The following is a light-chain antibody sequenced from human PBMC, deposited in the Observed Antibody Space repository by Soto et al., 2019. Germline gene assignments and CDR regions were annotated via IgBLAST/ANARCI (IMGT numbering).Light chain of an antibody. CDR1: QDITNY. Sequence: DIQMTQSPSSLSASVGDRVTITCQASQDITNYLNWYQQKPGKAPQLLIYDAFNLERGVPSRFSGSGSGTEYTFIIRSLQPEDFATYYCQQYDTLPPTFGPGTKVDFK. V-gene: IGKV1-33*01. CDR3: QQYDTLPPT. CDR2: DAF. J-gene: IGKJ3*01.